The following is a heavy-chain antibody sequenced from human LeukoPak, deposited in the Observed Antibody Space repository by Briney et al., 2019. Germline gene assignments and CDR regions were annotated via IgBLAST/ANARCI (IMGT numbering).Heavy chain of an antibody. J-gene: IGHJ3*02. CDR1: GGSLSSGSYY. Sequence: SETLSLTCTVSGGSLSSGSYYWSWLRQPAGTGLEWIGRIYTSGSTNYNPSLKSRVTISVDTSKNQFSLRLSSVTAADTAVYFCARGPYSYDSSGAFDIWGQGTMVTVSS. CDR2: IYTSGST. CDR3: ARGPYSYDSSGAFDI. D-gene: IGHD3-22*01. V-gene: IGHV4-61*02.